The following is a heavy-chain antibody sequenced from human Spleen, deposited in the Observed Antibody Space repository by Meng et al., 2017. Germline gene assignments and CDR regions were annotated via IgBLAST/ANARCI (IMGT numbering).Heavy chain of an antibody. CDR2: INPDSGT. Sequence: QVQLVQSGAEVKKPGASVKVSCKASGHTFTGYSMHWIRQAPGQGLEWMGRINPDSGTNYAQRFQGRVTLTWDTSISTAYMDLSSLRSDDTAMHYCAKDLSGSIDYWGQGTLVTVSS. V-gene: IGHV1-2*06. CDR3: AKDLSGSIDY. CDR1: GHTFTGYS. D-gene: IGHD2/OR15-2a*01. J-gene: IGHJ4*02.